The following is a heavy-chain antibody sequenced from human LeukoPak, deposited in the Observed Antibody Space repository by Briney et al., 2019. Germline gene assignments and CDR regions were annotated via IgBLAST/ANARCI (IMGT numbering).Heavy chain of an antibody. D-gene: IGHD6-19*01. V-gene: IGHV3-64D*06. CDR3: VKGSSGWYSGTDY. Sequence: PGGSLRLSCSASGFTFSSYAMHWVRQAPGKGLEYVSAISSNGDSTYYADSVKGRFTISRDNSKNTLYLQMSSLRAEDTAVYYCVKGSSGWYSGTDYWGQGTLVTVSS. J-gene: IGHJ4*02. CDR2: ISSNGDST. CDR1: GFTFSSYA.